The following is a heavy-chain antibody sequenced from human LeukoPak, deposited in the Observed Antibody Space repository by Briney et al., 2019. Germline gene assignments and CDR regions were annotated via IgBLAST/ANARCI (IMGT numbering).Heavy chain of an antibody. J-gene: IGHJ4*02. CDR3: ARGQGGEDDY. Sequence: SETLSLTCTVSGGSISSYYWSWIRQPPGKGLEWIGYIYYSGSTNYNPSLKSRVTISVDTSKSQFSLKLSSVTAADTAVYYCARGQGGEDDYWGQGTLVTVSS. CDR1: GGSISSYY. V-gene: IGHV4-59*12. CDR2: IYYSGST. D-gene: IGHD4-17*01.